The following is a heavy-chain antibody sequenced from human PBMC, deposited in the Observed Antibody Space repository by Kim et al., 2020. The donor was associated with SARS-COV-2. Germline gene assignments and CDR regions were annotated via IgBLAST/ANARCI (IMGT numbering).Heavy chain of an antibody. J-gene: IGHJ2*01. V-gene: IGHV3-21*01. CDR2: ISSSSSYV. D-gene: IGHD2-21*01. Sequence: GGSLRLSCAASGFSFSSYNMNWFRQVPGKGLEWVSSISSSSSYVYYADSLKGRFIISRDNAQHALYLQMDSLRAEDTAVYYCARRVGAEAAIVGYFDLWG. CDR3: ARRVGAEAAIVGYFDL. CDR1: GFSFSSYN.